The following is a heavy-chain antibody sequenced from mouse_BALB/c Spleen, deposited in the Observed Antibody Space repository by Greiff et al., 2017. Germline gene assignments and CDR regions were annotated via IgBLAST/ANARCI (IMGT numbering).Heavy chain of an antibody. CDR2: ISSGGGST. CDR1: GFAFSSYD. Sequence: EVKLVESGGGLVKPGGSLKLSCAASGFAFSSYDMSWVRQTPEKRLEWVAYISSGGGSTYYPDTVKGRFTISRDNAKNTLYLQMSSLKSEDTAMYYCARHDYSFFDYWGQGTTLTVSS. D-gene: IGHD2-13*01. CDR3: ARHDYSFFDY. J-gene: IGHJ2*01. V-gene: IGHV5-12-1*01.